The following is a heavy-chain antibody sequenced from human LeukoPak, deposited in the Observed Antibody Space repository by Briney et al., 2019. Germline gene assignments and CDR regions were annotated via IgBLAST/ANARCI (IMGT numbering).Heavy chain of an antibody. D-gene: IGHD3-10*01. Sequence: PGGSLRLSCAASGFTFSSYAMSWVRQAPGKGLEWVSAISGSGGSTYYADSVKGRFTISRDNSKNTLYLQMNSLRAEDTAVYYCTKEGNSLWFETTDCWGQGTLVIVSS. CDR1: GFTFSSYA. CDR3: TKEGNSLWFETTDC. J-gene: IGHJ4*02. CDR2: ISGSGGST. V-gene: IGHV3-23*01.